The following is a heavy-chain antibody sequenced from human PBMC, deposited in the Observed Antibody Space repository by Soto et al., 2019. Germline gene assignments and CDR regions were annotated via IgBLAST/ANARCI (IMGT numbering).Heavy chain of an antibody. CDR1: GFTFSSYA. CDR3: AKVFVFTIREGFDY. Sequence: EVHLLESGGGLVQPGGSLRLSCAASGFTFSSYAMSWVRQAPGKGLEWVSAITGSGDSTYYAGSVKGRFTVSRDNSKNTLYLQMNSRRAEDTAVYYCAKVFVFTIREGFDYWGLGTLVTVSS. V-gene: IGHV3-23*01. D-gene: IGHD3-3*01. J-gene: IGHJ4*02. CDR2: ITGSGDST.